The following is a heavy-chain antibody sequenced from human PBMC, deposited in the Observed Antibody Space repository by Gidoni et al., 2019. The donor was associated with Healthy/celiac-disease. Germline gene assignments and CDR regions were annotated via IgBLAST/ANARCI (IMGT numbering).Heavy chain of an antibody. J-gene: IGHJ3*02. Sequence: QVQLQQWGAGLLKPSETLSLTCAVYGGSFSGYYWSWIRQPPGKGLEWIGEINHSGSTNYNPSLKSRVTISVDTSKNQFSLKLSSVTAADTAVYYCARGFRLWDYGDLYDAFDIWGQGTMVTVSS. CDR1: GGSFSGYY. D-gene: IGHD4-17*01. V-gene: IGHV4-34*01. CDR3: ARGFRLWDYGDLYDAFDI. CDR2: INHSGST.